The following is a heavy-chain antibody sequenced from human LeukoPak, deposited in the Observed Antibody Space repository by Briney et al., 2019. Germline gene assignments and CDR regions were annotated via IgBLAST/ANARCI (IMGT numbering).Heavy chain of an antibody. CDR2: IYYSGIS. J-gene: IGHJ4*02. V-gene: IGHV4-59*08. CDR1: GGSISSYY. CDR3: ARHGRRGYGLSGFDC. Sequence: SETLSLTCTVSGGSISSYYWSWIRQPPGKGLEWIGYIYYSGISSYNPSLKSRLTISVDTSKNQFSLKLSSVTAADTAVYYCARHGRRGYGLSGFDCWGQGTLVTVSS. D-gene: IGHD1-26*01.